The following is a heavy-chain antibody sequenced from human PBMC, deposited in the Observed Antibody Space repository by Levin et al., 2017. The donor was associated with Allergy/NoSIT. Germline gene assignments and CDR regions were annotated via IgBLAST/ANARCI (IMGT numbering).Heavy chain of an antibody. V-gene: IGHV3-9*01. CDR1: GFTFDDYA. J-gene: IGHJ3*01. CDR2: ISCNSGSI. CDR3: ARDNIELPDAFDV. Sequence: RAGGSLRLSCAASGFTFDDYAMHWVRQAPGKGLEWVSGISCNSGSIGYADSVKGRFTISRDNAKNSLYLQMNSLRTDDTALYYCARDNIELPDAFDVWGQGAMVIVS. D-gene: IGHD1-26*01.